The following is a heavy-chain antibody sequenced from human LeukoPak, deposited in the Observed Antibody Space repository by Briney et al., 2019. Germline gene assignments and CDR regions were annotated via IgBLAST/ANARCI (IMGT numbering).Heavy chain of an antibody. D-gene: IGHD2-15*01. CDR2: INPNSGGT. Sequence: ASVKVSCKASGYTFTGYYIHWVRQAPGQGLEWMGWINPNSGGTNYAKKFQGRVTMTRDTSISTVYMELSRLRSDDTAVYYCARAQVEYCSGGRCYSGYWGQGTLVTVSS. J-gene: IGHJ4*02. CDR3: ARAQVEYCSGGRCYSGY. V-gene: IGHV1-2*02. CDR1: GYTFTGYY.